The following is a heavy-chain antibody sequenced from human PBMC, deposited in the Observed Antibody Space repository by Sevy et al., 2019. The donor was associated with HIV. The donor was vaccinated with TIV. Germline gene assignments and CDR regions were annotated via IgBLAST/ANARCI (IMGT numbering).Heavy chain of an antibody. J-gene: IGHJ6*02. Sequence: ASVKVSCKASGYTFTSYAMNWVRQAPGQGLEWMGWINTNTGNPTYAQGFTGRFVFSLDTSVSTAYLQISSLKAEDTAGYYGARGASSGWYGGDGSYYGMDVWGHGTTVTVSS. CDR1: GYTFTSYA. V-gene: IGHV7-4-1*02. CDR3: ARGASSGWYGGDGSYYGMDV. D-gene: IGHD6-19*01. CDR2: INTNTGNP.